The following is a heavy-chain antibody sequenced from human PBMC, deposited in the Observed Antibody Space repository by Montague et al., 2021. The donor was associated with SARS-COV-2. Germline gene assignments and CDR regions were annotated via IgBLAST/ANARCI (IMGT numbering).Heavy chain of an antibody. CDR1: GGSFSGYY. Sequence: SETLSLTCAVYGGSFSGYYWSWIRQPPGKGLEWIGEINHSGSTNYNPSLKSRVTISVDTSKNQFSLRLSSVTAADTAVYYCARGLAELRHFDWYHYYFDYWGQGTLVTVSS. D-gene: IGHD3-9*01. V-gene: IGHV4-34*01. CDR3: ARGLAELRHFDWYHYYFDY. CDR2: INHSGST. J-gene: IGHJ4*02.